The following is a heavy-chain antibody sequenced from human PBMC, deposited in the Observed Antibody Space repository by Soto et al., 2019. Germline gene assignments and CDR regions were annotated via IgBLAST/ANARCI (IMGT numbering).Heavy chain of an antibody. D-gene: IGHD3-10*01. CDR2: IKSKVDGGTT. V-gene: IGHV3-15*01. J-gene: IGHJ3*01. Sequence: TGGSLRLSCAASGLTFRNVWMTWVRQAPGKGLEWVGRIKSKVDGGTTDYAASVNGRYTISRDDSKSTLYLQMNSLKTEDTAVYYCTTDRPFTGGGVITTWGQGTMVTVS. CDR1: GLTFRNVW. CDR3: TTDRPFTGGGVITT.